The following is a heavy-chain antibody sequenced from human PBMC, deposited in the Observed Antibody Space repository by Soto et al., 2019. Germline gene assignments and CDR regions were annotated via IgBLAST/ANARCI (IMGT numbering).Heavy chain of an antibody. Sequence: EVQLVESGGGLVRPGGSLRLSCAASGFTFSTYSMNWVRQAPGKGLEWVSSISSSSSYIYYADSVKGRFTISRDNAKNSLYLQMNSLRAEDRAVYYCARDLPNLPGEAPWGQGALVTVSS. CDR2: ISSSSSYI. D-gene: IGHD3-16*01. CDR1: GFTFSTYS. CDR3: ARDLPNLPGEAP. V-gene: IGHV3-21*01. J-gene: IGHJ5*02.